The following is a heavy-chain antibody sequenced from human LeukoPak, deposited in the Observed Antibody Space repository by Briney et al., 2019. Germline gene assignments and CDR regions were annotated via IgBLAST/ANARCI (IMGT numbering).Heavy chain of an antibody. CDR1: GFTFSSYA. Sequence: PGASLRLSCAASGFTFSSYAMSWVRQAPGKGLEWVSAISGSGGSAYYADSVKGRFTISRDNSKNTLYLQMNSLRAEDTAVYYCAKVWSGSPPTDYWGQGTLVTVSS. CDR2: ISGSGGSA. D-gene: IGHD3-3*01. J-gene: IGHJ4*02. CDR3: AKVWSGSPPTDY. V-gene: IGHV3-23*01.